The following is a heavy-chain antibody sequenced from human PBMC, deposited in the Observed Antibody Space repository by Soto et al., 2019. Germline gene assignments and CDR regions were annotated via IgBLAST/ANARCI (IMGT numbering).Heavy chain of an antibody. J-gene: IGHJ4*02. D-gene: IGHD1-1*01. V-gene: IGHV3-74*01. CDR2: INDYGTTI. Sequence: RGSLRLCCAASGFTLGNYWMHWFRQAPGKGLVWVSRINDYGTTINYAESVEGRFIISRDDAKSEVYLQMNNLRAEDSAVYYCARGGLEPFDYWGQGALVTVSS. CDR1: GFTLGNYW. CDR3: ARGGLEPFDY.